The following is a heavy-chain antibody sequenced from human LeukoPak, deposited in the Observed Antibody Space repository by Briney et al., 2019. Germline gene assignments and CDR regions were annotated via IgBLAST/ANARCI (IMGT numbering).Heavy chain of an antibody. CDR1: GFTFSSYS. V-gene: IGHV3-15*01. J-gene: IGHJ5*02. Sequence: GGSLRLSCAASGFTFSSYSMNWVRQAPGKGLEWVGRIKSKTDGGTTNYAAPVKGRFTISRDDSKNTLYLQMNSLKTEDTAVYYCTTDSTRDNWFDPWGQGTLVTVSS. CDR3: TTDSTRDNWFDP. CDR2: IKSKTDGGTT.